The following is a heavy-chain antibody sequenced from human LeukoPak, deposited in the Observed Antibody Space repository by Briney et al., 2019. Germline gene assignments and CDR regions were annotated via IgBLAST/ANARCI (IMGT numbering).Heavy chain of an antibody. V-gene: IGHV1-58*01. Sequence: ASVKVSCKASGFTFTSSAVQWVRQARGQRLEWVGWIVVGSGNTNYAQKFQERVTITRDMSTSTAYMELSSLRSEDTAVYYCAADTHSGAFDIWGQGTMVTVSS. CDR1: GFTFTSSA. CDR3: AADTHSGAFDI. CDR2: IVVGSGNT. J-gene: IGHJ3*02.